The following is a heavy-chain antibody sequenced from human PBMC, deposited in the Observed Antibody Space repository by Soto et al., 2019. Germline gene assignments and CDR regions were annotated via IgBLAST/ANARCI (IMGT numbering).Heavy chain of an antibody. D-gene: IGHD2-21*02. Sequence: QLYLQESGPGLVKPSETLSLTCTVSGGSINSNNYYWGWVRQPPGKGLDWIGNIYYTGTTYYNPSLKSRVTISVDTSKNQFSLRLNSVTAADTAMYYCARFFVPASRHTDFDLWGQGTQVTVSS. CDR1: GGSINSNNYY. J-gene: IGHJ4*02. CDR3: ARFFVPASRHTDFDL. V-gene: IGHV4-39*01. CDR2: IYYTGTT.